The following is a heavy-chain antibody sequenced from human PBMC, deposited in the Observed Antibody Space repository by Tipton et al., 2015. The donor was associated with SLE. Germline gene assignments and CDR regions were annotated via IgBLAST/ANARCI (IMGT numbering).Heavy chain of an antibody. CDR1: GGSISSHY. CDR3: AGGIAVAGN. V-gene: IGHV4-59*11. D-gene: IGHD6-19*01. Sequence: TLSLTCTVSGGSISSHYWSWIRQPPGKGLEWIGYIYYSGSTNYSPSLKSRVTISVDTSKNQFSLKLSSVTAADTAVYYCAGGIAVAGNWGQGTLVTVSS. J-gene: IGHJ4*02. CDR2: IYYSGST.